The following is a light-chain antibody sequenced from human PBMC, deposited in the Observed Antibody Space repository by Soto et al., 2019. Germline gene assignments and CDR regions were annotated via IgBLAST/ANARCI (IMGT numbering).Light chain of an antibody. CDR2: QDS. Sequence: SYELTQPPSVSVSPGQTASITCSGDKLGDKYACWYQQKPGQSPVLVIYQDSKRPSGIPGRFSGSNSGNTATLTISGTQAMDEAEYYRQAWASSTVGFGGGPKLPVL. CDR3: QAWASSTVG. J-gene: IGLJ2*01. V-gene: IGLV3-1*01. CDR1: KLGDKY.